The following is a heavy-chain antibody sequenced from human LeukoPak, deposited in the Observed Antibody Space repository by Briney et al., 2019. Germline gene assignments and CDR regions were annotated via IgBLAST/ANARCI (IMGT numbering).Heavy chain of an antibody. CDR3: ARRGWAAGTTFDY. V-gene: IGHV5-51*01. CDR1: GYSFTSYW. Sequence: GESLKISCKGSGYSFTSYWIGWVRQMPGKGLEWMGIIYPGDSDTRYRPSFQGQVTISADKSISTAYLQWSSLKASDTAMYYCARRGWAAGTTFDYWGQGTLVTVSS. J-gene: IGHJ4*02. CDR2: IYPGDSDT. D-gene: IGHD6-13*01.